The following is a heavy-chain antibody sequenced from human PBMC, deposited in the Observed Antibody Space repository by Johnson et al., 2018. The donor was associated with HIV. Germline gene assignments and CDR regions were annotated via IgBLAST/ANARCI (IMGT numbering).Heavy chain of an antibody. CDR1: GFTFSDYY. J-gene: IGHJ3*02. D-gene: IGHD4-17*01. CDR3: ARESTHWGGDYVGYGFDI. Sequence: QVQLVESGGGVVQPGRSLRLSCAASGFTFSDYYMSWIRQAPGKGLEWVSHISSSGSTIYYADSVKGLFTISRDNAKKSLYLQMNRLRAEDTAGYDCARESTHWGGDYVGYGFDIWGQGTMVTVSS. CDR2: ISSSGSTI. V-gene: IGHV3-11*04.